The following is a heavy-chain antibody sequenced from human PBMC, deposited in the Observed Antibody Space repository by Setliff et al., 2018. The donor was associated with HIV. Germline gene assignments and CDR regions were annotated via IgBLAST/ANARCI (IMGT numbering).Heavy chain of an antibody. Sequence: SETLSLTCTVSGGSITTSTFYWGWIRQPPGKGLEWIGSIYYSGSTYYNPSLKSRVTVSVDTSRDQFSLRLSSVTVADTAVYYCASGQWLEHAFDIWGQGTVVTVSS. CDR2: IYYSGST. CDR3: ASGQWLEHAFDI. J-gene: IGHJ3*02. V-gene: IGHV4-39*01. CDR1: GGSITTSTFY. D-gene: IGHD6-19*01.